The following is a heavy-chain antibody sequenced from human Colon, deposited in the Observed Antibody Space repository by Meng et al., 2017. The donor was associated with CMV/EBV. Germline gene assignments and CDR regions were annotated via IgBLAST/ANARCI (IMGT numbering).Heavy chain of an antibody. CDR3: GKGGAEATGDFDV. V-gene: IGHV3-30*02. Sequence: GESLKISCAGSGFSFSGYGMHWVRQAPGKGLEWAAFIRYDGNNKYYADSVKGRFTISRDNSKNTLYLQMISVRSEDTGVYYCGKGGAEATGDFDVWGQGTLVTVSS. J-gene: IGHJ4*02. D-gene: IGHD7-27*01. CDR1: GFSFSGYG. CDR2: IRYDGNNK.